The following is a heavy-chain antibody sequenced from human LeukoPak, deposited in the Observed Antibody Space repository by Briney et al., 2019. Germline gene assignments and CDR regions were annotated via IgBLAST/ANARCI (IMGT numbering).Heavy chain of an antibody. J-gene: IGHJ4*02. CDR1: GFTFDDYA. D-gene: IGHD6-13*01. CDR2: ISWNSGTI. CDR3: ARIAATGTQDY. V-gene: IGHV3-9*01. Sequence: GRSLRLSCAASGFTFDDYAMHWVRHVPGKGLEWVSGISWNSGTIGYADSVKGRFTISRDNAKKSLYLQMNSLRAEDTAFYYCARIAATGTQDYWGQGILVTVSS.